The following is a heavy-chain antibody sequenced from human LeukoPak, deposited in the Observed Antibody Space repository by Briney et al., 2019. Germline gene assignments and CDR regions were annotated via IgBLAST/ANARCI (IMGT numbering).Heavy chain of an antibody. J-gene: IGHJ4*02. V-gene: IGHV3-66*01. CDR3: ASLSYGDYDFDY. D-gene: IGHD4-17*01. Sequence: PGGSLRLSCAASGFTVSSNYMSWVRQAPGKGLEWVSVIYSGGSTYYADSVKGRFTISRDNSKNTLYLQMNSLRAEDTAVYYCASLSYGDYDFDYWGQGTPVTVSS. CDR2: IYSGGST. CDR1: GFTVSSNY.